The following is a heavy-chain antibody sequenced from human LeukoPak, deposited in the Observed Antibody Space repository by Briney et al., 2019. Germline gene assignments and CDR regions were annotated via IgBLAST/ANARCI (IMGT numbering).Heavy chain of an antibody. CDR3: ARGRCSSTSCFFDY. CDR1: GFTFSTYW. Sequence: GGSLRLSCAASGFTFSTYWMSWVRQAPGKGLEWVANIKQDGSEKYYVDSVRGRFTISRDNAKNSLYLQMNSLRAEDTAVYYCARGRCSSTSCFFDYWGQGTLVTVSS. CDR2: IKQDGSEK. J-gene: IGHJ4*02. D-gene: IGHD2-2*01. V-gene: IGHV3-7*01.